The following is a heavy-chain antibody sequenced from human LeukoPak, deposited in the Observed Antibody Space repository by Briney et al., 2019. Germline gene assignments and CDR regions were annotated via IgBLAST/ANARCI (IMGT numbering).Heavy chain of an antibody. D-gene: IGHD5-18*01. J-gene: IGHJ4*02. Sequence: GGSLRLSCAASGFTVSSNYMSWVRQAPGKGLEWVANIKKDGSEKYYVDSVKGRFTISRDNAKTSLYLQMNSLRAEDTAVYCCARHLSGITGYTYGRGIDYWGQGTLVTVSS. V-gene: IGHV3-7*01. CDR1: GFTVSSNY. CDR2: IKKDGSEK. CDR3: ARHLSGITGYTYGRGIDY.